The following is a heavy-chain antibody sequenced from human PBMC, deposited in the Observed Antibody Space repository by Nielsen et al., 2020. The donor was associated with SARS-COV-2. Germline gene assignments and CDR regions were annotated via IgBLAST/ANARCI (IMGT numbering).Heavy chain of an antibody. CDR1: GFTFSSYW. D-gene: IGHD4-11*01. CDR2: IKQDGSEK. J-gene: IGHJ4*02. Sequence: GGSLRLSCAASGFTFSSYWMSWVRQAPGKGLEWVANIKQDGSEKYYVDSVKGRFTISRDNAKNTLYLQMDSLRAEDTAVYYCATDLTTVDYWGQGTLVTVSS. V-gene: IGHV3-7*02. CDR3: ATDLTTVDY.